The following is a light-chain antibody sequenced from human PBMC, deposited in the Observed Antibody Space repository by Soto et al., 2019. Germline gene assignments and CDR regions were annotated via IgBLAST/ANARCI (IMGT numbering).Light chain of an antibody. CDR1: QSVSSY. J-gene: IGKJ5*01. Sequence: EIVLTQSPATLSLFPGERATLSCRASQSVSSYLAWYQQKPGQAPRLLLYDASNRATGIPARFSGSGSGTDFTLTSSSLEPENFAVYYCQQRNNWITFGQAKRLEIE. CDR2: DAS. V-gene: IGKV3-11*01. CDR3: QQRNNWIT.